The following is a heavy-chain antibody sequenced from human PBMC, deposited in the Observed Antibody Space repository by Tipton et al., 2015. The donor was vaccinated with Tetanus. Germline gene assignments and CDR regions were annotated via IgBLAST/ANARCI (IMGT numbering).Heavy chain of an antibody. J-gene: IGHJ4*02. CDR3: ARRGGDFLTGYYDS. D-gene: IGHD3-9*01. CDR1: GGSLNSDNYY. CDR2: IYYSGST. Sequence: TLSLTCTVSGGSLNSDNYYWGWIRQPPGKGLEWIGRIYYSGSTSYNPSLKSRVTISVDTSKNQFSLELNSVTAADTAVYYCARRGGDFLTGYYDSWGQGTLVTVSS. V-gene: IGHV4-39*01.